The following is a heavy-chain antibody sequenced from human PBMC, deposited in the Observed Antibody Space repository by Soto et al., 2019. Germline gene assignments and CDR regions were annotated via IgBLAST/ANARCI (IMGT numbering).Heavy chain of an antibody. CDR1: GYTFTSYG. Sequence: QVQLVQSGAEVKKPGASVKVSCKASGYTFTSYGISWVRQASGQGLEWMGWSSAYNGNTKYAQKLQGRVTMTTDTSTSTAYMELRRMRSDDTDVYYCARDEAYKWNDGGWFDPWGQGTLVAVSS. CDR2: SSAYNGNT. D-gene: IGHD1-1*01. J-gene: IGHJ5*02. V-gene: IGHV1-18*01. CDR3: ARDEAYKWNDGGWFDP.